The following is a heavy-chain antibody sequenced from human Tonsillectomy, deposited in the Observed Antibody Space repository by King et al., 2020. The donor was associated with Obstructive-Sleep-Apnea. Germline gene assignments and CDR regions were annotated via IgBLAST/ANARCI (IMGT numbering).Heavy chain of an antibody. J-gene: IGHJ4*02. D-gene: IGHD3-9*01. CDR3: AKKPPSLTGLAY. V-gene: IGHV3-23*04. CDR2: VSGSGDSI. Sequence: VQLVESGGGLVQPGGSLRLSCAASGFTFSSYVMSWVRQAPGKGLEWVSGVSGSGDSIYSADSVKGRFTISRDNSKNPLYLQMNSLRAEDTAVYFCAKKPPSLTGLAYWGQGTLVTVSS. CDR1: GFTFSSYV.